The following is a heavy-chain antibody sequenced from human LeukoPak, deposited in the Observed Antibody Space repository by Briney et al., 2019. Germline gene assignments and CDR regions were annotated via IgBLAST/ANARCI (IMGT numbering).Heavy chain of an antibody. CDR2: IYYSGST. V-gene: IGHV4-39*01. J-gene: IGHJ4*02. CDR3: ASQKQQLVLSDFDY. Sequence: SETLSLTCTVSGGSISSSSYYWGWIRQPPGKGLEWIGSIYYSGSTYYNPSLKSRVTISVDTSKNQFSLKLSSVTAADTAVYYCASQKQQLVLSDFDYWGQGTLVTVSS. CDR1: GGSISSSSYY. D-gene: IGHD6-13*01.